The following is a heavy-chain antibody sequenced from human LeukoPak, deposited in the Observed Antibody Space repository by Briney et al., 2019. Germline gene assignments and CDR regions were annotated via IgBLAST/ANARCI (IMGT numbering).Heavy chain of an antibody. D-gene: IGHD3-3*01. CDR1: GFAFGNYW. CDR3: LRGSGYYGDSDY. CDR2: INSDGSSS. Sequence: GGSLRLSCAASGFAFGNYWMHWVRQAPGKGLVWVSRINSDGSSSDYADSVKGRFTISRDNAKNTLYLQMNSLRAEDTAVYYCLRGSGYYGDSDYWGQGILVTVSS. V-gene: IGHV3-74*01. J-gene: IGHJ4*02.